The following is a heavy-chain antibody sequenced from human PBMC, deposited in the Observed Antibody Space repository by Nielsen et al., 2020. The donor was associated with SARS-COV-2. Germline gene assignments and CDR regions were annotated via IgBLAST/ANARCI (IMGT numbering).Heavy chain of an antibody. J-gene: IGHJ6*03. CDR1: GYSISSGYY. CDR2: INHSGST. D-gene: IGHD6-13*01. Sequence: SETLSLTCTVSGYSISSGYYWGWIRQPPGKGLEWIGEINHSGSTNYNPSLKSRVTISVDTSKNQFSLKLSSVTAADTAVYYCARRPIAAAGPRGAMDVWGKGTTVTVSS. CDR3: ARRPIAAAGPRGAMDV. V-gene: IGHV4-38-2*02.